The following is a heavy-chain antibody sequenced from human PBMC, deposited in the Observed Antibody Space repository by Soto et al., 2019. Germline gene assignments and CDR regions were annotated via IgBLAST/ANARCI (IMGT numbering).Heavy chain of an antibody. D-gene: IGHD1-26*01. CDR1: GFTFSSYS. CDR2: ISSSSSTI. J-gene: IGHJ4*02. Sequence: GSLRLSCAASGFTFSSYSMNWVRQAPGKGLEWVSYISSSSSTIYYADSVEGRFTISRDNAKNSLCLQMNSLRDEDTAVYYCARLYSGSYYSPYYFDYWGQGTLVTVSS. V-gene: IGHV3-48*02. CDR3: ARLYSGSYYSPYYFDY.